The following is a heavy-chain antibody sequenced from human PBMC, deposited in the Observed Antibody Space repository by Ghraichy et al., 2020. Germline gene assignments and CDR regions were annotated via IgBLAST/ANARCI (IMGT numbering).Heavy chain of an antibody. J-gene: IGHJ5*02. CDR2: IYYSGST. Sequence: SETLSLTCTVSGGSISSSSYYWGWIRQPPGKGLEWIGSIYYSGSTYYNPSLKSRVTISVDTSKNQFSLKLSSVTAADTAVYYCARHIYYDTNPNWFDPWGQGTLVTVSS. CDR3: ARHIYYDTNPNWFDP. CDR1: GGSISSSSYY. D-gene: IGHD1-26*01. V-gene: IGHV4-39*01.